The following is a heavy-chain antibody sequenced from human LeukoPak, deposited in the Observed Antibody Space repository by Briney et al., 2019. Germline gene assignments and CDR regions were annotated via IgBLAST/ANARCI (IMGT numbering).Heavy chain of an antibody. Sequence: PGGSLRLSCAASGFTFSDYYMSWLRQAPGKGLEWVSYISSSGSTIYYADSVKGRFTISRDNAKNSLYLQMNSLRAEDTAVYYCARGGAPGTYYYDSSGYYLSYWGQGTLVTVSS. CDR3: ARGGAPGTYYYDSSGYYLSY. CDR1: GFTFSDYY. V-gene: IGHV3-11*01. D-gene: IGHD3-22*01. CDR2: ISSSGSTI. J-gene: IGHJ4*02.